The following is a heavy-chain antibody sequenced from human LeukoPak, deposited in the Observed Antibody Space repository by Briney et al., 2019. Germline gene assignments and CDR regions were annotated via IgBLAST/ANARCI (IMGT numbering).Heavy chain of an antibody. J-gene: IGHJ4*02. D-gene: IGHD2-8*02. V-gene: IGHV4-59*08. CDR1: GGSISSYQ. CDR3: AGHHPRNTVDF. Sequence: SETLSLTCTVSGGSISSYQWSWIRQPPGKGLEWIGYISYSGFTNYNPSLKSRVTISLDTSKNQFSLKLASVTAADTAVYYCAGHHPRNTVDFWGQGTLVTVSS. CDR2: ISYSGFT.